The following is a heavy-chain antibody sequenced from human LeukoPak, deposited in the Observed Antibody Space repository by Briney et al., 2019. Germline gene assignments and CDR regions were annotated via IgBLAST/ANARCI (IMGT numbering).Heavy chain of an antibody. D-gene: IGHD1-26*01. Sequence: GGSLRLSCETSGFYFSSIAMSWVRQAPGKGPEWVSTISGTGGSTYYAASVKGRFTISRDNSNNTVSLQMDSLRAEDTALYYCAHPGATNVGYWGQGTLVTVSP. CDR2: ISGTGGST. J-gene: IGHJ1*01. CDR3: AHPGATNVGY. CDR1: GFYFSSIA. V-gene: IGHV3-23*01.